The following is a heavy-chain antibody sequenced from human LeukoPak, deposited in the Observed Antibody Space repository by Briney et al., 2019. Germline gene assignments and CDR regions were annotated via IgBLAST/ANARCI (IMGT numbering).Heavy chain of an antibody. V-gene: IGHV1-69*01. CDR1: GGTFSSYA. Sequence: EASVKVSCKASGGTFSSYAISWVRQAPGQGLEWMGGIIPIFGTANYAQKFQGRVTITADESTSTAYMELSSLRSEDTAVYYCARDVVGYQYYFDYWGQGTLVTVSS. CDR3: ARDVVGYQYYFDY. CDR2: IIPIFGTA. J-gene: IGHJ4*02. D-gene: IGHD6-25*01.